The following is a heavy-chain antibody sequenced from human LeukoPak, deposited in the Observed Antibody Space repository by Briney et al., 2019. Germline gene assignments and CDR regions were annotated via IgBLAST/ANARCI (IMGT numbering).Heavy chain of an antibody. Sequence: GESLKISCKGSGYSFTNYWIGWVRQMPGKGLEGMGNIYPGDSDTRYSPSFQGQVTISADKSISTAYLQWSSLKASDTAMYYCARAPPTYCSSTSCHWFDPWGQGTLVTVSS. D-gene: IGHD2-2*01. CDR1: GYSFTNYW. V-gene: IGHV5-51*01. CDR3: ARAPPTYCSSTSCHWFDP. J-gene: IGHJ5*02. CDR2: IYPGDSDT.